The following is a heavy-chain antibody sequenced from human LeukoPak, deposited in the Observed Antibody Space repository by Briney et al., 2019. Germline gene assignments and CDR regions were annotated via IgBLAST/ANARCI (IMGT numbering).Heavy chain of an antibody. J-gene: IGHJ5*02. D-gene: IGHD2-21*02. CDR1: GFTFSNYG. V-gene: IGHV3-23*01. CDR3: ATTYCGGDCYSGYNWFDP. CDR2: ITASSSST. Sequence: GGSLRLSCAASGFTFSNYGMSWVRQAPGKGLEWVSAITASSSSTHDADSVQGRFTISRDNFKNTLYLQMNSLRAEDTAVYYCATTYCGGDCYSGYNWFDPWGQGTLVTVSS.